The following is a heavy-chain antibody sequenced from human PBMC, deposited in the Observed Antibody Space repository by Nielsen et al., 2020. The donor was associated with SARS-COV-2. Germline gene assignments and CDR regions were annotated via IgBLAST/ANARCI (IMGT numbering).Heavy chain of an antibody. D-gene: IGHD5-18*01. J-gene: IGHJ4*02. CDR2: INAGNGNT. CDR1: GYTFTSYA. V-gene: IGHV1-3*01. Sequence: ASVKVSCKASGYTFTSYAMHWVRQAPGQRLEWMGWINAGNGNTKYSQKFQGRVTITRDTSTSTAYMELRSLRSDDTAVYYCARDLHTWIQLWLEADYWGQGTLVTVSS. CDR3: ARDLHTWIQLWLEADY.